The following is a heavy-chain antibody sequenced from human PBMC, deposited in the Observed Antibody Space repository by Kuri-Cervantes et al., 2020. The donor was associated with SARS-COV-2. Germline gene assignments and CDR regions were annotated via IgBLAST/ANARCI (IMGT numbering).Heavy chain of an antibody. V-gene: IGHV3-23*01. CDR2: ISDTGAEV. J-gene: IGHJ3*01. Sequence: GESLKISCATSGFIFHKYAMSWIRQAPGKGLEWVASISDTGAEVAYADSVKGRFVISRDASTRTFYLDMSHLRVEDSATYYCASNAWGQGTVVTVSS. CDR3: ASNA. CDR1: GFIFHKYA.